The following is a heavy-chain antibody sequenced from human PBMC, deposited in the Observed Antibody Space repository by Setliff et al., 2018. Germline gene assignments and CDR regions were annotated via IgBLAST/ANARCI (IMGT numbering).Heavy chain of an antibody. D-gene: IGHD3-3*01. J-gene: IGHJ4*02. CDR3: ARAPRLEWILPTFDY. CDR1: GYTFINYG. CDR2: ISAYTGKA. Sequence: ASVKVSCKTSGYTFINYGLSWMRQAPGQGLEWMGWISAYTGKADYAHNFQDRLTMTTDTSTNTAYMELRSLTSDDTAVYFCARAPRLEWILPTFDYWGQGTPVTVSS. V-gene: IGHV1-18*01.